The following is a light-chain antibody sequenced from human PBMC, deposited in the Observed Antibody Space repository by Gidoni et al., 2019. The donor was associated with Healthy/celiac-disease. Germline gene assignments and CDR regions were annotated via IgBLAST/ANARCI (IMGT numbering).Light chain of an antibody. CDR2: AAS. CDR1: QGIRND. J-gene: IGKJ1*01. Sequence: DIQMTPSSSSLSASVGDRLTITCRANQGIRNDFGWYQQNPGNAPKRLIYAASSWESGVPSRFSGSGSGTEFTLTISRLQPEDVATYYCLQHKRYPRTFGQGTKVEIK. CDR3: LQHKRYPRT. V-gene: IGKV1-17*01.